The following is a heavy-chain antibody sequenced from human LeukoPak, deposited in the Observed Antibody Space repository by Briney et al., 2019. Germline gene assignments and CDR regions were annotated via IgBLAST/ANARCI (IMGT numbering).Heavy chain of an antibody. CDR1: GYIFTDYA. CDR2: INAGNGKT. Sequence: AASVKVSCKASGYIFTDYAIQWVRQAPGQGLEWMGWINAGNGKTKYSQKFQGRVTITRDTSASTAYMELSGLRSDDTAVYYCARARWTSTVTTYYLDFWGQATLVTVSS. D-gene: IGHD4-17*01. CDR3: ARARWTSTVTTYYLDF. V-gene: IGHV1-3*01. J-gene: IGHJ4*02.